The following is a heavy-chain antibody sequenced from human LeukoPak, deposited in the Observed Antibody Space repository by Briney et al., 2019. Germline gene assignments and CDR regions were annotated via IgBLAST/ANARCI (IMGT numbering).Heavy chain of an antibody. CDR2: IIPILGIA. Sequence: SVKVSCKASGGTFSSYAISWVRQAPGQGLEWMGRIIPILGIANYAQKFQGRVTITADKSTSTAYMELSSLRSEDTAVYYCAKLSGGRYCSGGSCYFDYWGQGTLVTVS. V-gene: IGHV1-69*04. CDR3: AKLSGGRYCSGGSCYFDY. CDR1: GGTFSSYA. D-gene: IGHD2-15*01. J-gene: IGHJ4*02.